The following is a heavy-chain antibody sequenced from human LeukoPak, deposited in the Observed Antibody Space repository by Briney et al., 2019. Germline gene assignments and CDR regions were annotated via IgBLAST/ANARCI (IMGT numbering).Heavy chain of an antibody. V-gene: IGHV3-30*18. J-gene: IGHJ5*02. CDR1: GFVFSSSA. CDR2: ISYEGGTQ. CDR3: AKEGTPQVSTWYDL. D-gene: IGHD3-10*01. Sequence: GGSLRLSCAASGFVFSSSAMTWVRQAPGKGLEWVAVISYEGGTQHYADSVKGRFIISRDNPRNTLYLQMNILRTEDTAVYYCAKEGTPQVSTWYDLWGQGTQVIVSS.